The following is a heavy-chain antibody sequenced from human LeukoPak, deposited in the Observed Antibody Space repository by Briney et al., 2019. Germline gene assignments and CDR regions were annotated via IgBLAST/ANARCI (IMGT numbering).Heavy chain of an antibody. CDR1: GFTFSSYA. D-gene: IGHD1-26*01. CDR2: IYSGGGT. CDR3: ASGGSGSYSY. V-gene: IGHV3-53*01. Sequence: PGGSLRLSCAASGFTFSSYAMTWVRQAPGKGLEWVSVIYSGGGTYYADSVKGRFTISRDNSKNTLYLQMNSLRAEDTAVYYCASGGSGSYSYWGQGTLVTVSS. J-gene: IGHJ4*02.